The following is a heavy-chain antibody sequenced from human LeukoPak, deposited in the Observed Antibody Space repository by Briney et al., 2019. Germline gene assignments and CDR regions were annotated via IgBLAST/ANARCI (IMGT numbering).Heavy chain of an antibody. D-gene: IGHD3-22*01. CDR3: ARGLCRYYYDSSGYYYACYFDY. CDR2: INHSGST. Sequence: SETLSLTCSVSIDSIISSGYYWGWIRQPPGKGLEWIGEINHSGSTNYNPSLKSRVTISVDTSKNQFSLKLSSVTAADTAVYYCARGLCRYYYDSSGYYYACYFDYWGQGTLVTVSS. V-gene: IGHV4-39*07. CDR1: IDSIISSGYY. J-gene: IGHJ4*02.